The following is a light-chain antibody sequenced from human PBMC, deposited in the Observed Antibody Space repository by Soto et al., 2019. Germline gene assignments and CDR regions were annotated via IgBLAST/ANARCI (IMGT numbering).Light chain of an antibody. CDR3: QQYNSYPLT. CDR1: QSISSW. J-gene: IGKJ4*01. V-gene: IGKV1-5*01. Sequence: DIQMTQSPSTLSASVGDRVTITCRASQSISSWLAWFQQKAGKAPKLLIYDASSLEGGVTSRFSGSGSGTEFTLTISGLQPDDFATYYCQQYNSYPLTFGGGTKV. CDR2: DAS.